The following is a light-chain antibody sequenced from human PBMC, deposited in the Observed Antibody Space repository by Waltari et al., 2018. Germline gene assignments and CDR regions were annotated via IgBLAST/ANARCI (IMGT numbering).Light chain of an antibody. J-gene: IGLJ3*02. CDR2: YKSDSDK. V-gene: IGLV5-45*03. CDR3: MIWHSSAWV. Sequence: QAVLTQPSSPSASPGASASLTCTLRSDINIGAYRIYWYQQKPGSPPQYLLRYKSDSDKQQGSGVPSRFSGSKDASANAGILLISGLQSEDEADYYCMIWHSSAWVFGGGTKLTVL. CDR1: SDINIGAYR.